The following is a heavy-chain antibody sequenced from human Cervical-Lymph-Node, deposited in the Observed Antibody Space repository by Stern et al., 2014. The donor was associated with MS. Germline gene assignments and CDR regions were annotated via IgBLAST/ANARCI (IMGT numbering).Heavy chain of an antibody. CDR1: GYTFTSNG. V-gene: IGHV1-18*01. J-gene: IGHJ3*02. CDR2: ISAYSGNT. D-gene: IGHD2-15*01. Sequence: QVQMGESGAEVKKPGASVKVSCKASGYTFTSNGISWVRQAPGQGLEWMGCISAYSGNTNYAQKLQGRFTMTTDTSTSSAYMELRSLRSDDTAVYYCARGLLGSENAFDIWGQGTMVTFSS. CDR3: ARGLLGSENAFDI.